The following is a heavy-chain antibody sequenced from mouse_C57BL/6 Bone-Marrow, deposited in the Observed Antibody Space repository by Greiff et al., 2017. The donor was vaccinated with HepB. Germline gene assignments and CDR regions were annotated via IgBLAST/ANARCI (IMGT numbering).Heavy chain of an antibody. CDR3: ARGGRVFAY. CDR1: GYTFTDYY. J-gene: IGHJ3*01. CDR2: INPYNGGT. V-gene: IGHV1-19*01. Sequence: VQLKESGPVLVKPGASVKMSCKASGYTFTDYYMNWVKQSHGKSLEWIGVINPYNGGTSYNQKFKGKATLTVDKSSSTAYMELNSLTSEDSAVYYCARGGRVFAYWGQGTLVTVSA.